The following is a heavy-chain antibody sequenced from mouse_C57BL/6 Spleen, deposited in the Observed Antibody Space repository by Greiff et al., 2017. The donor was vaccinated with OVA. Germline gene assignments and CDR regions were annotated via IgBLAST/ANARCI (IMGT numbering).Heavy chain of an antibody. V-gene: IGHV1-52*01. D-gene: IGHD2-1*01. CDR1: GYTFTSYW. Sequence: QVQLQQSGAELVRPGSSVKLSCKASGYTFTSYWMHWVKQRPIQGLEWIGNIDPSDSETHYNQKFKDKATLTVDKSSSTAYMQLSSLTSEDSAVYYCARRPIYYGNSFAMDYWGQGTSVTVSS. CDR3: ARRPIYYGNSFAMDY. CDR2: IDPSDSET. J-gene: IGHJ4*01.